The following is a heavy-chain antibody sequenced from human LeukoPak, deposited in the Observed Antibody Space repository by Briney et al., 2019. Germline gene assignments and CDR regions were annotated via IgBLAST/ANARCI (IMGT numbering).Heavy chain of an antibody. J-gene: IGHJ5*02. CDR3: ARQYCSSTSCSENWFDP. CDR2: IIPIFGTA. V-gene: IGHV1-69*13. Sequence: SVKVSCEASGGTFSSYAISWVRQAPGQGLEWMGGIIPIFGTANYAQKFQGRVTITADESTSTAYMELRSLRSDDTAVYYCARQYCSSTSCSENWFDPWGQGTLVTVSS. D-gene: IGHD2-2*01. CDR1: GGTFSSYA.